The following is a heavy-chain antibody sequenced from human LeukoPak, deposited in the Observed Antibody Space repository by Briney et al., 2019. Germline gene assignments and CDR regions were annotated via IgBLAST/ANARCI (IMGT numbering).Heavy chain of an antibody. CDR3: ARNGRYFDWLPFNWFDP. CDR1: GGSVSSGSYY. J-gene: IGHJ5*02. CDR2: IYYSGST. V-gene: IGHV4-61*01. D-gene: IGHD3-9*01. Sequence: PSETLSLTCTVSGGSVSSGSYYWSWIRQPPGKGLEWIGYIYYSGSTYYNPSLKSRVTISVDTSKNQFSLKLSSVTAADTAVYYCARNGRYFDWLPFNWFDPWGQGTLVTVSS.